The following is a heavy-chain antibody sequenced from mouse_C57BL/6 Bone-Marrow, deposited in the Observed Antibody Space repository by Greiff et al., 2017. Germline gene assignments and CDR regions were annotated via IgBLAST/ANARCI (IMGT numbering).Heavy chain of an antibody. D-gene: IGHD1-1*01. J-gene: IGHJ4*01. CDR3: ARHESDYYGSNYAMDY. CDR1: GFSLTSYG. V-gene: IGHV2-6-1*01. CDR2: IWSDGST. Sequence: VKVVESGPGLVAPSQSLSITCTVSGFSLTSYGVHWVRQPPGKGLEWLVVIWSDGSTTYNSALKSRLSISKDNSKSQVFLKMNSLQTDDTAMYYCARHESDYYGSNYAMDYWGQGTSVTVSS.